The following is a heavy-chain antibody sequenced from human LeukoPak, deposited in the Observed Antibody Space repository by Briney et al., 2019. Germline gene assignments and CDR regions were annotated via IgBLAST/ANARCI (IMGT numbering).Heavy chain of an antibody. J-gene: IGHJ4*02. CDR1: GYTFTSYA. CDR3: ARDEWGLDYYDSSGYFDY. V-gene: IGHV1-3*04. CDR2: INTGNGNT. D-gene: IGHD3-22*01. Sequence: ASVKVSCKASGYTFTSYAMHWVRQAPGQRLECMGWINTGNGNTKYSQKFQGRVTITRDTSASTAYMDLSSLRSDDTAVYYCARDEWGLDYYDSSGYFDYWGQGTLVTVSS.